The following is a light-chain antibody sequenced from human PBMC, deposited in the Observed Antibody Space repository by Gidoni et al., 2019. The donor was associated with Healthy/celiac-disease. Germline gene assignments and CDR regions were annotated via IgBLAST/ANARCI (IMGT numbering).Light chain of an antibody. V-gene: IGKV1-39*01. J-gene: IGKJ3*01. CDR1: QSIRSD. CDR3: QHSHSTPQIT. Sequence: DIQMSQTPSSLSASVGDRVTITCRASQSIRSDLNWYQQKPGKAPNLLIYAATSLRGGVSSRFSGSASGTDFTLTISSLQPEDFATYYCQHSHSTPQITFGPGTKVEIK. CDR2: AAT.